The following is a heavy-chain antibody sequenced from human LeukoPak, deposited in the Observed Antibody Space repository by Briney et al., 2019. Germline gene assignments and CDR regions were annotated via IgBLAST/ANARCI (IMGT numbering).Heavy chain of an antibody. Sequence: SETLSLTCSVSGGSFTSYYWSWIRQPPGKGLEWIGYIYYSGSTNYNPSLKSRVTISVDTSKNQFSLKLSSVTAADTAVYYCASTKIKGLRFLSPYGMDVWGQGTLVTVSS. CDR3: ASTKIKGLRFLSPYGMDV. CDR2: IYYSGST. CDR1: GGSFTSYY. J-gene: IGHJ6*02. D-gene: IGHD3-3*01. V-gene: IGHV4-59*01.